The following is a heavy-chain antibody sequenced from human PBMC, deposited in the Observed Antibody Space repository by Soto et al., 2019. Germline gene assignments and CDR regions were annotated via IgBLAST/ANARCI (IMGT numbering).Heavy chain of an antibody. CDR2: IQQDGTEK. CDR1: GFTFRTYW. Sequence: HPGGSLRLSCVASGFTFRTYWMAWVRQPPGKGLEWVANIQQDGTEKNYVDSVKGRFTISRDNAKNSLYLQMNSLRVEDTAVYYCAKDVMTTVTTVDYWGQGTLVTVSS. D-gene: IGHD4-17*01. CDR3: AKDVMTTVTTVDY. V-gene: IGHV3-7*01. J-gene: IGHJ4*02.